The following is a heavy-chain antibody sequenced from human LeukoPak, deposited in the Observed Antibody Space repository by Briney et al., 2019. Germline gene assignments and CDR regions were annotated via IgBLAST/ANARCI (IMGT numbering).Heavy chain of an antibody. V-gene: IGHV5-51*01. CDR1: GYSFNTFY. Sequence: TEESLKISCKGSGYSFNTFYIGWVRQTPETGLEWMGNIYPSDSETKYKPSFQGQITISVDKAITTAYLHLSSLKASDTGMYYCARLIYYGSGRTYFFDSWGQGTLVTVSP. CDR2: IYPSDSET. J-gene: IGHJ4*02. CDR3: ARLIYYGSGRTYFFDS. D-gene: IGHD3-10*01.